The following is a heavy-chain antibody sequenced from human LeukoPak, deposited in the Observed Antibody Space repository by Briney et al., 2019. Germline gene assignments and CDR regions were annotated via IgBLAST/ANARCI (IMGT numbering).Heavy chain of an antibody. J-gene: IGHJ4*02. V-gene: IGHV3-23*01. Sequence: GGSLRLSCAASGFTFSSYSMSWVRQAPGKGLEWVSAISSSGGSTGYTDSVKGRFTISRDNSKNTLYLQMNSLRAEDTAVYYCAKKMSITAASQVDYWGQGTLVTVSS. D-gene: IGHD1-20*01. CDR3: AKKMSITAASQVDY. CDR2: ISSSGGST. CDR1: GFTFSSYS.